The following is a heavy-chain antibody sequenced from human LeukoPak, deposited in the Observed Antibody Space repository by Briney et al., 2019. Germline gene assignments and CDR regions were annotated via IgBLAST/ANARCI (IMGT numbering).Heavy chain of an antibody. CDR3: ARGRRGSSGPWSWYLDL. D-gene: IGHD3-22*01. CDR2: INPNSGGT. J-gene: IGHJ2*01. CDR1: GYTFTGYY. Sequence: ASVKVSCKASGYTFTGYYMHWVRQAPGQGLEWMGWINPNSGGTNYAQKFQGRVTMTRDTSISTAYMELTNLRSEDTAVYYCARGRRGSSGPWSWYLDLWGRGTLVTASS. V-gene: IGHV1-2*02.